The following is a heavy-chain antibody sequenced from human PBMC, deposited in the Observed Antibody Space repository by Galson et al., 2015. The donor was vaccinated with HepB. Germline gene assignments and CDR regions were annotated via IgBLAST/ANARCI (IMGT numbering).Heavy chain of an antibody. Sequence: SLRLSCAASGFTFTSYSMNWVRQVPGKGLEWVSLISTDSSKINYADSVKGRFAISRDNARNILYLHMNSLRVEDTAVYYCARYRGVATWDTWGPGTLVTVSS. CDR2: ISTDSSKI. D-gene: IGHD5-12*01. V-gene: IGHV3-21*06. CDR3: ARYRGVATWDT. CDR1: GFTFTSYS. J-gene: IGHJ5*02.